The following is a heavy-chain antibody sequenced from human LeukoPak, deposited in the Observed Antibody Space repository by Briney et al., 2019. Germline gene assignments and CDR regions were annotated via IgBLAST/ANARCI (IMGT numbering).Heavy chain of an antibody. D-gene: IGHD5-24*01. CDR1: GFTFSSSA. V-gene: IGHV3-23*01. J-gene: IGHJ4*02. CDR2: ISGSGSGGST. CDR3: AKSGYNRFDY. Sequence: GGSLRLSCAASGFTFSSSAMSWVRQAPGKGLGWVSNISGSGSGGSTYYADSVKGRFTISRDNSKNTLYLQMNSLRAVDTAVYYCAKSGYNRFDYWGQGTLVTVSS.